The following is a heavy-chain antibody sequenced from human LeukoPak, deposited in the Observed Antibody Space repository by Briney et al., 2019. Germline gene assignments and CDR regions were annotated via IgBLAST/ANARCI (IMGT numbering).Heavy chain of an antibody. V-gene: IGHV5-51*01. J-gene: IGHJ1*01. CDR1: GYSFTSYW. CDR3: ATQVPPYYYGSGSSEYFQH. CDR2: IYPGDSDT. Sequence: GESLKISCKGSGYSFTSYWIGWVRQMPGKGLEWMGIIYPGDSDTRYSPSFQGQVTISADKSISTAYLQWSSLKASDTAMYYCATQVPPYYYGSGSSEYFQHWGQGTLVTVSS. D-gene: IGHD3-10*01.